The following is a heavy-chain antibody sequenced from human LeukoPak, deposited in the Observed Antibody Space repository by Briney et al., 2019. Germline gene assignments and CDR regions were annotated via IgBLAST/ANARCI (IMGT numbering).Heavy chain of an antibody. CDR3: ATASFVVVPAAIGWFDP. CDR1: GYTFTDYY. D-gene: IGHD2-2*01. Sequence: ASVKISCKASGYTFTDYYMHWVQQAPGKGLEWMGRVDPEDGETIYAERFQGRVTITADTSTDTAYMELSSLRSEDTAAYYCATASFVVVPAAIGWFDPWGQGTLVTVSS. V-gene: IGHV1-69-2*01. CDR2: VDPEDGET. J-gene: IGHJ5*02.